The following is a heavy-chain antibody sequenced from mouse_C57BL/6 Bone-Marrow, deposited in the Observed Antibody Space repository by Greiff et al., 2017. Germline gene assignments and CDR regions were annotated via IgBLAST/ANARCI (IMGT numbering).Heavy chain of an antibody. Sequence: EVHLVESGPELVKPGASVKIPCKASGYTFTDYNMDWVKQSHGKSLEWIGDINPNNGGTIYNQKFKGKATLTVDKSSSTAYMELRSLTSEDTAVYYCARPRNWDYAMDYWGQGTSVTVSS. V-gene: IGHV1-18*01. CDR3: ARPRNWDYAMDY. J-gene: IGHJ4*01. CDR2: INPNNGGT. CDR1: GYTFTDYN. D-gene: IGHD4-1*01.